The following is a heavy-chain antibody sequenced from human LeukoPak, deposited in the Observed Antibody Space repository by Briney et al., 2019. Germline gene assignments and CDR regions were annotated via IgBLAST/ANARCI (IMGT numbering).Heavy chain of an antibody. D-gene: IGHD3-10*01. Sequence: SETLSLTCAVYGVSFSGYYWSWIRQPPGKGLEWIGEINHSGSTNYNPSLKSRVTISVDTSKNQFSLKLSSVTAADTAVYYCARGGGPKDYWGQGTLVTVSS. CDR3: ARGGGPKDY. V-gene: IGHV4-34*01. CDR1: GVSFSGYY. J-gene: IGHJ4*02. CDR2: INHSGST.